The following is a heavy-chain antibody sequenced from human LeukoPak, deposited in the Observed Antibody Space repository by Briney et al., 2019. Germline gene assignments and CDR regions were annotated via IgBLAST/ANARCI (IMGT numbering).Heavy chain of an antibody. D-gene: IGHD2-2*01. CDR3: ARAGLGTSFYSNFDY. J-gene: IGHJ4*02. Sequence: SSETLSLTCGVYGGSFSGYYWSWIRQPPGKGLEWIGEIDHSGSTNYNPSLKSRVTISVDMSKNQFSLKVSSVTAADTAVYYCARAGLGTSFYSNFDYWGQGTLVTVSS. CDR2: IDHSGST. V-gene: IGHV4-34*01. CDR1: GGSFSGYY.